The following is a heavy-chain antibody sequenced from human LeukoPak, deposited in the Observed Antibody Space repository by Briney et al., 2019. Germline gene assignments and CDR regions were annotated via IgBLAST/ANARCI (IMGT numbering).Heavy chain of an antibody. Sequence: ASVKVSCKASGYTFTGYYIHWVRQAPGPGLEWMGWINPNSRGTNYAQKFQGRVTMTRDTSISTAYMELSRLISDDTAVYYCAKEYSSGWSRFNYWGQGTLVTVSS. CDR2: INPNSRGT. CDR1: GYTFTGYY. D-gene: IGHD6-19*01. J-gene: IGHJ4*02. V-gene: IGHV1-2*02. CDR3: AKEYSSGWSRFNY.